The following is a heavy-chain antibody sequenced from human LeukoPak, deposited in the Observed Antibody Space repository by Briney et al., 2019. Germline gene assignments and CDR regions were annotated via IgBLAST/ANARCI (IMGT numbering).Heavy chain of an antibody. Sequence: GGSLRLSCAASGVTFSSFWMSWARQAPGKGLEGVANIKQDGSERYYVDSVKGRFTISRDNAKNSLYLQMISLRAEDTAVYYCATRAYCGGDCYSYDHWGQGTLVTVSS. J-gene: IGHJ4*02. CDR2: IKQDGSER. CDR1: GVTFSSFW. V-gene: IGHV3-7*01. CDR3: ATRAYCGGDCYSYDH. D-gene: IGHD2-21*02.